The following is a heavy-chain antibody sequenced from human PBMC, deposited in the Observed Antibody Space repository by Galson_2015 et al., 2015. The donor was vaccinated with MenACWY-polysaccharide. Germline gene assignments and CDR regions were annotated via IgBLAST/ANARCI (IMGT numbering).Heavy chain of an antibody. CDR3: ARDYCGRTSCDGLDV. D-gene: IGHD3-10*01. J-gene: IGHJ6*02. CDR2: ISYDATNK. V-gene: IGHV3-30-3*01. Sequence: SLRLSCAASGFTFSRYAMHWVRQAPGKGLEWAAVISYDATNKYYAESVKGRFSISRDNSKNTMYVQMNDLRAEDTATYYCARDYCGRTSCDGLDVWGQGTTVTVSS. CDR1: GFTFSRYA.